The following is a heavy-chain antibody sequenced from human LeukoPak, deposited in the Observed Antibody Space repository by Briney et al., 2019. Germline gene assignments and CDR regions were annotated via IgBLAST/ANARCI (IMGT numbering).Heavy chain of an antibody. J-gene: IGHJ4*02. Sequence: GGSLRLSCAASGFTFSSYGMHWVRQAPGKGLEWVAVISYDGSNKYYADSVKGRFTISRDNSKNTLYLQMNSLRAEDTAVYYSAKQRGYSYEIDYWGQGTLVTVSS. CDR2: ISYDGSNK. CDR1: GFTFSSYG. D-gene: IGHD5-18*01. CDR3: AKQRGYSYEIDY. V-gene: IGHV3-30*18.